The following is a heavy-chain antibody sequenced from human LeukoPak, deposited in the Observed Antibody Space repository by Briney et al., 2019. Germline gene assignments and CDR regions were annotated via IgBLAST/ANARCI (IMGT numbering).Heavy chain of an antibody. D-gene: IGHD1-26*01. J-gene: IGHJ4*02. CDR3: AKVPEIGTQYYFDY. Sequence: GGSLRLSCAASGFTFSSYGMSWVRQAPGKGLEWVSAISGSGGSTYYADSVKGRFTISRDNSKNTLYLQMNSLRAEDTAVYYCAKVPEIGTQYYFDYWGQGTLVTVSS. CDR2: ISGSGGST. CDR1: GFTFSSYG. V-gene: IGHV3-23*01.